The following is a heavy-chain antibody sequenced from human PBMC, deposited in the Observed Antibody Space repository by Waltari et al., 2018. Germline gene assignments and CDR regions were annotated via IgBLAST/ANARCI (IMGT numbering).Heavy chain of an antibody. CDR1: GGTFSTYG. CDR2: IIPKFASP. D-gene: IGHD6-19*01. J-gene: IGHJ2*01. CDR3: AQSTSGLYFSGWNAHWYFDL. V-gene: IGHV1-69*15. Sequence: VKKTGSSVKVSCKASGGTFSTYGVSWVRQAPGRGLEWMGRIIPKFASPIYAQKFEGRLTLIADESSSAVFMELSSLKPEDTATYYCAQSTSGLYFSGWNAHWYFDLWGRGTLVTVSS.